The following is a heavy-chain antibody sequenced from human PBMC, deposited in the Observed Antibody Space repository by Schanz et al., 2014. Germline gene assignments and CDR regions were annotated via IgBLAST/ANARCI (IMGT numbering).Heavy chain of an antibody. CDR2: VFPNGIT. Sequence: QVQLQESGPGLVKPSQTLSLTCTVSGGSIRSGTYYWSWIRQPAGKALEWVGRVFPNGITNYNPSRKRRIPISLNTSKNQFSLTRTSLTAADTAVYYCARDTTWRLDLWGRGTLVTVSS. D-gene: IGHD1-1*01. CDR1: GGSIRSGTYY. J-gene: IGHJ2*01. CDR3: ARDTTWRLDL. V-gene: IGHV4-61*02.